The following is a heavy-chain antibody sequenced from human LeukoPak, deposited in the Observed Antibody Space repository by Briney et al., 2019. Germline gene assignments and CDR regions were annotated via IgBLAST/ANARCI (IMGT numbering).Heavy chain of an antibody. D-gene: IGHD6-25*01. J-gene: IGHJ4*02. CDR1: GYTFTNYG. CDR3: ARDRGDYYFDY. CDR2: MGRNNGNT. V-gene: IGHV1-18*01. Sequence: ASVNVSCKASGYTFTNYGITWVRQAPGQGLEWMGWMGRNNGNTKFAQKLQGRVTMTTDTSTTTAYTELRSRRSDDTAVYFCARDRGDYYFDYWGQGTLVSVSS.